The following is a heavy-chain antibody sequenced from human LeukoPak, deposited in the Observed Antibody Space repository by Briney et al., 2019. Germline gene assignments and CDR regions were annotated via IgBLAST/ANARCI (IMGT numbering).Heavy chain of an antibody. CDR2: IYYSGST. CDR3: ARDLSGSYFALSEAHDAFDI. D-gene: IGHD1-26*01. Sequence: SETLSLTCTVSGGSISSGGYYWSWIRQHPGKGLEWIGYIYYSGSTYYNPSLKSRVTISVDTSKNQFSLKLSSVTAEDTAVYYCARDLSGSYFALSEAHDAFDIWGQGTMVTVSS. J-gene: IGHJ3*02. V-gene: IGHV4-31*03. CDR1: GGSISSGGYY.